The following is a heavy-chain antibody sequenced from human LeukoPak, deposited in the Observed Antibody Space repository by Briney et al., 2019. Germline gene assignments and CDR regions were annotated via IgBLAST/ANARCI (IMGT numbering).Heavy chain of an antibody. V-gene: IGHV4-61*02. CDR2: IYTSGST. J-gene: IGHJ3*02. CDR3: ARDPREWEPNAFDI. Sequence: PSETLSLTCAVSGGSISSGGYYWSWIRQPAGKGLEWIGRIYTSGSTNYNPSLKSRVTMSVDTSKNQFSLKLSSVTAADTAVYYCARDPREWEPNAFDIWGQGTMVTVSS. D-gene: IGHD1-26*01. CDR1: GGSISSGGYY.